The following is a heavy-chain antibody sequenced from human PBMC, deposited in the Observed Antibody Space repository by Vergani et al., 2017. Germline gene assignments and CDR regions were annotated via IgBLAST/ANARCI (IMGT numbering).Heavy chain of an antibody. CDR2: ISGSSGST. CDR1: GFTFSSYA. J-gene: IGHJ4*02. CDR3: AKDRGTTVTTFDY. D-gene: IGHD4-11*01. Sequence: VQLVESGGGVVQPGRSLRLSCAASGFTFSSYAMSWVRQAPGKGLEWVSAISGSSGSTYYADSVKGRFTISRDNSKNTLYLQMNSLRAEDTAVYYCAKDRGTTVTTFDYWGQGTLVTVSS. V-gene: IGHV3-23*04.